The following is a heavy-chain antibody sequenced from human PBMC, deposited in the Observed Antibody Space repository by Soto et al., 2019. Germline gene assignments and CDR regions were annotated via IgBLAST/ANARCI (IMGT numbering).Heavy chain of an antibody. CDR3: AKDQGSYGYGSGWPVDY. Sequence: QVQLVESGGGVVQPGRSLRLSCAASGFTFSSYGMHWVRQAPGKGLEWVAVISYDGSNKYYADSVKGRVTISRDNSKNTLNLQMNSLRAEDTAVYYCAKDQGSYGYGSGWPVDYWGQGTLVTVSS. D-gene: IGHD5-18*01. CDR1: GFTFSSYG. CDR2: ISYDGSNK. V-gene: IGHV3-30*18. J-gene: IGHJ4*02.